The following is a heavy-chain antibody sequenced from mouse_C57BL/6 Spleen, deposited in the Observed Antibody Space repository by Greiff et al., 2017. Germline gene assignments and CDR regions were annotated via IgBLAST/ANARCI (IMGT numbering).Heavy chain of an antibody. CDR3: AKPYYDYDWGFAY. V-gene: IGHV14-2*01. D-gene: IGHD2-4*01. CDR2: IDPEDGDT. CDR1: GFNIKAYY. J-gene: IGHJ3*01. Sequence: VQLQQSGAELVKPGASVKLSCTASGFNIKAYYMHWVKQRTEQGLEWIGRIDPEDGDTKYAPKFQGKATITADPSSNTAYLQLSSLTSEDTAVYYCAKPYYDYDWGFAYWGQGTLVTVSA.